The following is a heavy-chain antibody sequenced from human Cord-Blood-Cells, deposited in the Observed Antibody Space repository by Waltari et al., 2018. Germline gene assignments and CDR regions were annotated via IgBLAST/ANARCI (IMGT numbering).Heavy chain of an antibody. CDR3: AREFYSGSYYFDY. J-gene: IGHJ4*02. Sequence: EVQLVESGGGWIETGGSLSVSCAVSGFTVRRSYVRQVRQAPGKGLEWVSVINSGGSTYYADSVNCRFTISRDNSKNTLYLQMHSLRAEDTAVYYWAREFYSGSYYFDYWGQGTLVTVSS. CDR2: INSGGST. CDR1: GFTVRRSY. V-gene: IGHV3-53*01. D-gene: IGHD1-26*01.